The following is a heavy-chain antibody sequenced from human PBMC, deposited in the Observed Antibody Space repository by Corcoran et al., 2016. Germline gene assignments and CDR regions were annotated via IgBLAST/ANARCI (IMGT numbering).Heavy chain of an antibody. Sequence: QVQLVESGGGVVQPGRSLRLSCAASGFTFSSYGMHWVRQAPGKGLEWVAVISYDGSNKYYADSVKGRFTISRDNSKNTLYLQMNSLRAEDTAVYYCAKAPAAAGSYYYYGMDVWGQGTTVTVSS. J-gene: IGHJ6*02. CDR3: AKAPAAAGSYYYYGMDV. V-gene: IGHV3-30*18. D-gene: IGHD6-13*01. CDR2: ISYDGSNK. CDR1: GFTFSSYG.